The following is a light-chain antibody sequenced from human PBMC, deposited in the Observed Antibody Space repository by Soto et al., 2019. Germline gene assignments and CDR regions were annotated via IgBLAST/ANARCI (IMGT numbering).Light chain of an antibody. CDR2: GNS. J-gene: IGLJ1*01. CDR3: QSYDSSLSGSYV. CDR1: SSNIGAGYD. Sequence: QSALTQPPSVSGAPGQRVTISCTGSSSNIGAGYDVHWYQQLPGTAPKLLIYGNSNRHSGVTDRFSGSKSGSSASLAITGLQAEDEADYYCQSYDSSLSGSYVFGTGTKLTVL. V-gene: IGLV1-40*01.